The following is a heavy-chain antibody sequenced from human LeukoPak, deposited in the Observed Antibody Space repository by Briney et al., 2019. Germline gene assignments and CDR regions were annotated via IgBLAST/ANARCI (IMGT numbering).Heavy chain of an antibody. Sequence: SETLSLTCTVSGGSISSSSYYWGWIRQPAGKGLEWIGSIYYSGSTYYNPSLKSRVTISVDTSKNQFSLKLSSVTAADTAVYYCVHEAVAGTNYWGQGTLVTVSS. D-gene: IGHD6-19*01. CDR2: IYYSGST. V-gene: IGHV4-39*01. CDR1: GGSISSSSYY. CDR3: VHEAVAGTNY. J-gene: IGHJ4*02.